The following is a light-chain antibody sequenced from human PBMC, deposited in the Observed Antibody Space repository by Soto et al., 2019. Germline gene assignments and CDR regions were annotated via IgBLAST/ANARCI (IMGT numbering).Light chain of an antibody. CDR1: STDIGGYNF. Sequence: QSALTQPASVSGSPGQSITIACTGTSTDIGGYNFVSWYPQHPGNAPKLLIDDVGNRPSGGTNRSSGSTSDNTASLTISGLLAEDDAHYCCISSRTVSTYVFGTGTKLTVL. J-gene: IGLJ1*01. CDR2: DVG. CDR3: ISSRTVSTYV. V-gene: IGLV2-14*01.